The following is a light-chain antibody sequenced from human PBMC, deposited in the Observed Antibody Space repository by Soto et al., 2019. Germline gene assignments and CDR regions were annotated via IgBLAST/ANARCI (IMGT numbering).Light chain of an antibody. V-gene: IGKV1-39*01. CDR2: AAS. CDR1: QSISNY. CDR3: QQSSSTPLT. J-gene: IGKJ3*01. Sequence: DIQMTQSPSSLSASVGDRVTITCRARQSISNYLNWYQQKPGKAPKLLIYAASSLQSGVPSRFSGCRSGTDFTLAISRLQPEVFATYYCQQSSSTPLTFGPVTQVDI.